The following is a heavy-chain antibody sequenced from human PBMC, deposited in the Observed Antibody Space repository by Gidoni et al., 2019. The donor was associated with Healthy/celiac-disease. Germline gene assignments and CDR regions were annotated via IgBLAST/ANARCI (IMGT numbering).Heavy chain of an antibody. J-gene: IGHJ4*02. D-gene: IGHD6-19*01. CDR3: ARDEVLGSGWYAY. V-gene: IGHV3-21*01. CDR1: GFTFSSYS. CDR2: ISSSSSYI. Sequence: EVQLVESGGGLVKPGGSLRLSCAASGFTFSSYSMNWVRQAPGKGLEWVSSISSSSSYIYYADSVKGRFTISRDNAKNSLYLQMNSLRAEDTAVYYCARDEVLGSGWYAYWGQGTLVTVSS.